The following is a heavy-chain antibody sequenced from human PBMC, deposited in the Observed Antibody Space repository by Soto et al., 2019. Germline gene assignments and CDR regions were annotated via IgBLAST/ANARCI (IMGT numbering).Heavy chain of an antibody. V-gene: IGHV4-31*03. D-gene: IGHD3-10*01. CDR1: GGSISSGGYY. Sequence: QVQLQESGPGLVKPSQTLSLTCTVSGGSISSGGYYWSWIRQHPGKGLEWIGYIYYSGSTYYTPSLKGRVTISVDTSKNQFSLKLSSVTAADTAVYYCARDPSASGSYFDYWGQGTLVTVSS. CDR3: ARDPSASGSYFDY. CDR2: IYYSGST. J-gene: IGHJ4*02.